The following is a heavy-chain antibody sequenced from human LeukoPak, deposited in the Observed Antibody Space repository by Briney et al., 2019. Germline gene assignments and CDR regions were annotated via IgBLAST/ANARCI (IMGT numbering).Heavy chain of an antibody. D-gene: IGHD4-23*01. Sequence: SETLSLTCTVSGYSISSGYYWGWIRQPPGKGLEWIGSIYHSGSTYYNPSLKSRVTISVDTSKNQFSLKLSSVTAADTVVYYCARMSNWGWQDGGCFDLWGRGTLVTVSS. V-gene: IGHV4-38-2*02. J-gene: IGHJ2*01. CDR1: GYSISSGYY. CDR2: IYHSGST. CDR3: ARMSNWGWQDGGCFDL.